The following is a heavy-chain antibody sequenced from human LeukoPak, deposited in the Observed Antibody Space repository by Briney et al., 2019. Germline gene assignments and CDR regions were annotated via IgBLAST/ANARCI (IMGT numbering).Heavy chain of an antibody. D-gene: IGHD3-10*01. CDR2: INSSGSTV. CDR3: ARSIAYGISFVRGFIADY. CDR1: GFTFGDYH. V-gene: IGHV3-11*01. J-gene: IGHJ4*02. Sequence: GGSLRLSCAASGFTFGDYHMTWIRQAPGSGLEWISYINSSGSTVYYAESVKGRFTISRDNARKSLYLQMNNVRAGDTAMYYCARSIAYGISFVRGFIADYWGQGTLVTVSS.